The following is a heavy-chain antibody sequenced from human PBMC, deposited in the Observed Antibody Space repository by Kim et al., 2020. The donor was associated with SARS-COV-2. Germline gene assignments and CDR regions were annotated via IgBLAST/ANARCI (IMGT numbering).Heavy chain of an antibody. CDR1: GGTFSSYA. CDR2: IIPIFGTA. J-gene: IGHJ4*02. CDR3: ARGGAHYDSSGLPFDY. V-gene: IGHV1-69*13. Sequence: SVKVSCKASGGTFSSYAISWVRQAPGQGLEWMGGIIPIFGTANYAQKFQGRVTITADESTSTAYMELSSLRSEDTAVYYCARGGAHYDSSGLPFDYWGQGTLVTVSS. D-gene: IGHD3-22*01.